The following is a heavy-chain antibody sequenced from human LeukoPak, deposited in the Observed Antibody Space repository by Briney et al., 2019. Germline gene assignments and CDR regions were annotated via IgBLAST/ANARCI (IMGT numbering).Heavy chain of an antibody. D-gene: IGHD3-10*01. J-gene: IGHJ4*02. CDR2: IYPGDSDT. CDR3: ARLELYYYGSGSYPPPDY. CDR1: GYSFTSYW. V-gene: IGHV5-51*01. Sequence: GESLKISCKGSGYSFTSYWIGWVRQMPGKGLEWMGIIYPGDSDTSYSPSFQGQVTISADKSISTAYLQWSSLKASDTAMYYCARLELYYYGSGSYPPPDYWGQGTLVTVSS.